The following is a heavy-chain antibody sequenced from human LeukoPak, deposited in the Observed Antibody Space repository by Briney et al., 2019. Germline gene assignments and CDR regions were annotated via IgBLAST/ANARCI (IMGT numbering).Heavy chain of an antibody. CDR1: GFNFGDYA. J-gene: IGHJ4*02. Sequence: PGGSLRLSCTASGFNFGDYAMSWVRQAPGKGLEWVSDVSGGGASTYYADSVKGRFTISRDNSKSTLYLQMDSLRAGDTAVYYCAKFSGRLLVEYYFDYWGQGTLVTVSS. D-gene: IGHD2-8*02. V-gene: IGHV3-23*01. CDR3: AKFSGRLLVEYYFDY. CDR2: VSGGGAST.